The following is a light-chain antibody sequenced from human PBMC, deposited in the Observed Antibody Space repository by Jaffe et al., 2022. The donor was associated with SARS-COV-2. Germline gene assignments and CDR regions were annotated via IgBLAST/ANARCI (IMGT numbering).Light chain of an antibody. V-gene: IGKV1-39*01. CDR2: AAS. CDR1: QSMSVY. Sequence: DIQMTQSPSSLSASVGDRVTITCRASQSMSVYLNWYQQKPGKAPKVLISAASTLQSGVPSRFSGSGSGTDFTLTISSLQPEDFATYYCQQSYSTPWTFGQGTKVDFK. J-gene: IGKJ1*01. CDR3: QQSYSTPWT.